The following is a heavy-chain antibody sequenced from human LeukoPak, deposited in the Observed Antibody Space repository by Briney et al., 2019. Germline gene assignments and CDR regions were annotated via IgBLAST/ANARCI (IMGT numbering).Heavy chain of an antibody. CDR2: IIPFFGTA. V-gene: IGHV1-69*13. CDR3: SREVAFCTNTSCYTHFDS. CDR1: GGTFTSYA. Sequence: EASVKVSCKTSGGTFTSYAISWVRQAPGQGLERMGGIIPFFGTADYAQKFQGRVTIIADQSTSTTYMELNSLRSEDTAVYYCSREVAFCTNTSCYTHFDSRGQGTLVTVSS. J-gene: IGHJ4*02. D-gene: IGHD2-2*02.